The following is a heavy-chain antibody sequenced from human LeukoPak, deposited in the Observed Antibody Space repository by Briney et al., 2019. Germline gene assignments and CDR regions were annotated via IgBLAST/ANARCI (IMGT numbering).Heavy chain of an antibody. D-gene: IGHD2-2*01. CDR3: ARATLPTDIVVVPAAIEAYYYMDV. CDR2: IYYSGST. J-gene: IGHJ6*03. V-gene: IGHV4-61*05. CDR1: GGSISSSSYY. Sequence: PSETLSLTCTVSGGSISSSSYYWGWIRQPPGKGLEWIGYIYYSGSTNYNPSLKSRVTISVDTSKNQFSLKLSSVTAADTAVYYCARATLPTDIVVVPAAIEAYYYMDVWGKGTTVTVSS.